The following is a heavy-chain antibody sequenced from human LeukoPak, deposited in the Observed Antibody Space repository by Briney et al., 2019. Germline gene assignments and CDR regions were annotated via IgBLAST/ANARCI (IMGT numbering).Heavy chain of an antibody. J-gene: IGHJ3*02. Sequence: GGSLRLSCAASGFTFSSYWMSWVRQAPGKGLEWVANIKQDGSEKYYVDSVKGRFTISRDNAKNSLYLQMNSLRAEDTAVYYCARARYYDFWSGYYNHAFDIWGQGTMVTVSS. CDR1: GFTFSSYW. CDR2: IKQDGSEK. CDR3: ARARYYDFWSGYYNHAFDI. V-gene: IGHV3-7*01. D-gene: IGHD3-3*01.